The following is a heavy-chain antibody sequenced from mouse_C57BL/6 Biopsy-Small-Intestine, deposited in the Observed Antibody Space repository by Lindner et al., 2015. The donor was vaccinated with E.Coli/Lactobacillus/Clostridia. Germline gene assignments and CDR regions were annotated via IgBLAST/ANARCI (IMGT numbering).Heavy chain of an antibody. J-gene: IGHJ3*01. CDR1: GYSFTSNW. CDR3: AYYDYDEGFAY. V-gene: IGHV1-55*01. Sequence: VQLQESGAENVKPGASVKMPCKASGYSFTSNWLTWVKQRPGQGLEWIGDIYPGSGSTNYNEKFKTKATLTVDTSSSAAYMQLSSLTSEDSAVYYCAYYDYDEGFAYWGQGTLVTVS. D-gene: IGHD2-4*01. CDR2: IYPGSGST.